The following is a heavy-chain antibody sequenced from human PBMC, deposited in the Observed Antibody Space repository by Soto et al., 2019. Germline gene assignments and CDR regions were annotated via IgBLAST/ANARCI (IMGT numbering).Heavy chain of an antibody. D-gene: IGHD3-16*01. CDR2: IHRDGTTT. J-gene: IGHJ4*02. CDR3: VGGGGATY. Sequence: EVQLVESGGGLVQPGGSLRLSCAASGFTVSSDWMNWVRQVPGKGLVWVSRIHRDGTTTQYPDSVKGRFTISRDNAQNTLYLQMDSLRADDTAVYYCVGGGGATYWGQGTLVTVSS. V-gene: IGHV3-74*01. CDR1: GFTVSSDW.